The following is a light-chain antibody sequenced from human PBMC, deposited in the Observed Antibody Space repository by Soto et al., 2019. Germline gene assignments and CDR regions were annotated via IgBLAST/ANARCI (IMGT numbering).Light chain of an antibody. CDR2: KAS. Sequence: DIQMTQSPSTLSASVGDRVTITCRSSQSISSWLAWYQQKPGKAPKLLIYKASSLESGVPSRFSGSGSGTEFTVTISSLQPDDFAAYYCQQYNSYRKFGQGTKVDIK. CDR3: QQYNSYRK. V-gene: IGKV1-5*03. J-gene: IGKJ1*01. CDR1: QSISSW.